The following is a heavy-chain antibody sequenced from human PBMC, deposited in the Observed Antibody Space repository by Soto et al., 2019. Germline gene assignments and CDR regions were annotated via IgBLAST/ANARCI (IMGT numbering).Heavy chain of an antibody. CDR3: AERGGWYRGNWFDP. Sequence: PSETLSLTGAVSGGSISSSNWWSWGRQPPGKGLEWIGGIYHSGSTNYNPSLKSRVTISVDKSNNPCHLKLSSATAADPTVYYGAERGGWYRGNWFDPWGQGTLVTFSS. J-gene: IGHJ5*02. CDR1: GGSISSSNW. V-gene: IGHV4-4*02. D-gene: IGHD6-19*01. CDR2: IYHSGST.